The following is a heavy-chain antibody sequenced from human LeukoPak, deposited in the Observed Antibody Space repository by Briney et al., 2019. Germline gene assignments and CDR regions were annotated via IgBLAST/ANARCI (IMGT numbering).Heavy chain of an antibody. CDR2: IKQDGSEK. CDR3: ARAWWELSADY. J-gene: IGHJ4*02. V-gene: IGHV3-7*01. CDR1: GFTFSSYW. D-gene: IGHD1-26*01. Sequence: PGGSLRRSCAASGFTFSSYWMSWVRQAPGKGLEWVANIKQDGSEKYYVDSVKGRFTISRDNAKNSLYLQMNSLRAEDTAVYYCARAWWELSADYWGQGTLVTVSS.